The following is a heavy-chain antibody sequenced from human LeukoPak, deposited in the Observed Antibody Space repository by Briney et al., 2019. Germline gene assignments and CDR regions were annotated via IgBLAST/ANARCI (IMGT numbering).Heavy chain of an antibody. V-gene: IGHV3-21*01. CDR1: GFTFSSYS. D-gene: IGHD6-19*01. CDR3: ARASGEWLASSPDY. Sequence: GGSLRLSCAASGFTFSSYSMNWVRQAPGKGLEWVSSISSSSSYIYYADSVKGRLTISRDNAKNSLYLQMNSLRAEDTAVYYCARASGEWLASSPDYWGQGTLVTVSS. J-gene: IGHJ4*02. CDR2: ISSSSSYI.